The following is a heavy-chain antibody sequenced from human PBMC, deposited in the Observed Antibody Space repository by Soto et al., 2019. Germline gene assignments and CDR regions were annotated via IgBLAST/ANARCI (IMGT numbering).Heavy chain of an antibody. CDR2: INPNSGGT. V-gene: IGHV1-2*02. Sequence: AASVKVSCKASGYIFIDYYINWVRQAPGQGLEWMGWINPNSGGTKYAEQFQGRVTMTTDTSITTAYMELSGLRSDDTAVYYCVRPYCGTNSCHDWFDPWGQGTPVTVSS. J-gene: IGHJ5*02. D-gene: IGHD2-21*01. CDR3: VRPYCGTNSCHDWFDP. CDR1: GYIFIDYY.